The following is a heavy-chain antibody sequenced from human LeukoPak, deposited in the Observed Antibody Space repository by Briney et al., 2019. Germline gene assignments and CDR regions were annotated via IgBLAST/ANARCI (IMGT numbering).Heavy chain of an antibody. CDR1: GFTFSSYG. CDR3: ARGGVYDSRFDY. Sequence: GGSLRLSCAASGFTFSSYGMHWVRQAPGKGLEWVAVISYDGSNKYYADSAKGRFTISRDNSKNTLYLQMNSLRAEDTAVYYCARGGVYDSRFDYWGQGTLVTVSS. CDR2: ISYDGSNK. J-gene: IGHJ4*02. D-gene: IGHD3-22*01. V-gene: IGHV3-30*03.